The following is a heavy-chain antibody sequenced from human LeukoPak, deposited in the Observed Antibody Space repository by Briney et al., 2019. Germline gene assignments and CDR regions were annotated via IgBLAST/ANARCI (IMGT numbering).Heavy chain of an antibody. D-gene: IGHD4-23*01. CDR3: ARYYGGNNGILNWFDP. J-gene: IGHJ5*02. Sequence: ASVKVSCKASGYTFTSYDISWVRQAPGQGLEWMGWISAYNGNTSYAQKLQGRVTMTTDTSTCTAYMELRSLRSDDTAVYYCARYYGGNNGILNWFDPWGQGTLVTVSS. CDR1: GYTFTSYD. CDR2: ISAYNGNT. V-gene: IGHV1-18*01.